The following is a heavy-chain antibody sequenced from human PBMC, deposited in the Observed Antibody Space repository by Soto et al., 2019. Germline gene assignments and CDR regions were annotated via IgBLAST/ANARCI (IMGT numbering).Heavy chain of an antibody. J-gene: IGHJ4*02. CDR3: ATLPPRIVVTVLPIPS. D-gene: IGHD2-21*01. V-gene: IGHV4-4*02. CDR2: VYHTGST. Sequence: QVQLRQSGPRLARPSGNLSLTCVVSGDSVSSTHWWTWVRQTPGKGLEWIGEVYHTGSTKYNPSLKDRVTISVDKSKNHFSLNLMSLTAADTAVYYCATLPPRIVVTVLPIPSWGQGTQVTVSS. CDR1: GDSVSSTHW.